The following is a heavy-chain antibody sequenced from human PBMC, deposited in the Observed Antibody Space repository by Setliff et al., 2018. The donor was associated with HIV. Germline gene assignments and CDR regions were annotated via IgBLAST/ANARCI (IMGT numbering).Heavy chain of an antibody. J-gene: IGHJ4*02. CDR3: ARAPPYYCARGGGPDTNFDS. V-gene: IGHV1-2*02. D-gene: IGHD2-21*01. CDR1: GYMFIAYG. CDR2: IGPYNGRT. Sequence: ASVKVSCKTSGYMFIAYGMSWVRRAPGQGLEWMGWIGPYNGRTEYAQKFQGRVTMTRDTSISTAYMELSRLRSDDTAVYYCARAPPYYCARGGGPDTNFDSWGRGTLVTVSS.